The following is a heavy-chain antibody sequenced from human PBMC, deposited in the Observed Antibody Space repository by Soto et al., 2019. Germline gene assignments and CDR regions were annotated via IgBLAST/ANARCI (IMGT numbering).Heavy chain of an antibody. CDR3: ARDHPEFWSGYYYGMDV. Sequence: HPGGSLRLSCAASGFTFSSYSMNWVRQAPGKGLEWVSYISSSSSNIYYADSVKGRFTISRDNAKNSLYLQMNSLRDEDTAVYYCARDHPEFWSGYYYGMDVWGQGTTVTVSS. CDR2: ISSSSSNI. D-gene: IGHD3-3*01. J-gene: IGHJ6*02. CDR1: GFTFSSYS. V-gene: IGHV3-48*02.